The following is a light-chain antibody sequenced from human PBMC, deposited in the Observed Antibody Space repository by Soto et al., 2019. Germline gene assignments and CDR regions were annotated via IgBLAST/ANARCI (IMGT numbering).Light chain of an antibody. Sequence: GDRVTITCRASQSISSWLAWYQQKPGKAPKLLIYDASSLESGVPSRFSGSGSGTEFTLTISSLQPDDFATYYCQQYNSYSITFGTGTKVDIK. CDR3: QQYNSYSIT. V-gene: IGKV1-5*01. J-gene: IGKJ3*01. CDR2: DAS. CDR1: QSISSW.